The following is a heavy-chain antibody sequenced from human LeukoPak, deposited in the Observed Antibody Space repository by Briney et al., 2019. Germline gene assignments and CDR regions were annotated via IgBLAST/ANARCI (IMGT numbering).Heavy chain of an antibody. Sequence: SETLSLTCAVYGGSFSGYYWSWIRQPPGKGLEWIGEINHSGSTNYNPSLKSRVTISVDRSKNQFSLKLSSVTAADTAVYYCARKRGYSYFDYWGQGTLVTVSS. J-gene: IGHJ4*02. CDR2: INHSGST. CDR3: ARKRGYSYFDY. CDR1: GGSFSGYY. D-gene: IGHD5-18*01. V-gene: IGHV4-34*01.